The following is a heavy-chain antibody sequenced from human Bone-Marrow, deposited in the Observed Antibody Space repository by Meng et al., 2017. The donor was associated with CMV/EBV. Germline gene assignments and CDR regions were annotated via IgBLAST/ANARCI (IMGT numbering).Heavy chain of an antibody. D-gene: IGHD4-23*01. J-gene: IGHJ6*02. CDR1: GFTFSSYS. Sequence: GDSLKISCAASGFTFSSYSMNWVRQAPGKGLEWVSSISSSSSYIYYADSVKGRFTISRDNAKNSLYLQMNSLRAEDTAVYYCARVGNGGSRPTVGVYYYYGMDVWVQGTTVTVSS. V-gene: IGHV3-21*01. CDR2: ISSSSSYI. CDR3: ARVGNGGSRPTVGVYYYYGMDV.